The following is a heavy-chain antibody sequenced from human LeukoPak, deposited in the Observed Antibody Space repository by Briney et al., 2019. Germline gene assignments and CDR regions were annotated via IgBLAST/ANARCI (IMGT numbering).Heavy chain of an antibody. Sequence: PGGSLRLSCAASGFTFSSYSMNWVRQAPGKGLEWISYISSSSSSIYQADSMKGRFIISRDNAQNSLYLQINSLRAEDTAVYYCARGPSSYGSGAPYYFDYWGQGTLVTVSS. CDR1: GFTFSSYS. V-gene: IGHV3-48*01. CDR3: ARGPSSYGSGAPYYFDY. D-gene: IGHD3-10*01. CDR2: ISSSSSSI. J-gene: IGHJ4*02.